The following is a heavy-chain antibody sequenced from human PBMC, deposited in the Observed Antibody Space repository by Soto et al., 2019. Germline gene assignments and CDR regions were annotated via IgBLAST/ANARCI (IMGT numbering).Heavy chain of an antibody. CDR3: ARALGYSGYAGMDV. V-gene: IGHV1-18*01. Sequence: VQLVKSGGEVKKPGPSVKVSCKTSGYTFTIYGITWVRQAPGQGLEGMGWLSPDSGNTNYAQKLQVRVTMTTDTSTSTAYMELRSLRSDDTAVYYCARALGYSGYAGMDVWGQGTTVTVSS. J-gene: IGHJ6*02. CDR1: GYTFTIYG. D-gene: IGHD5-12*01. CDR2: LSPDSGNT.